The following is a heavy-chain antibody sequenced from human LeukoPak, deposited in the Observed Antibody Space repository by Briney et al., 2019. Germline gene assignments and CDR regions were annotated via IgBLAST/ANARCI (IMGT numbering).Heavy chain of an antibody. CDR2: IYYSGST. V-gene: IGHV4-59*01. CDR3: ARALVGATTINWFDP. D-gene: IGHD1-26*01. J-gene: IGHJ5*02. Sequence: SETLSLTCTVSGGSISSYYWSWIRQPPGKGLEWIGYIYYSGSTNYNPSLKSRVTISVDTSKNQISLKLSSVTAADTAVYYCARALVGATTINWFDPWGQGTLVTVSS. CDR1: GGSISSYY.